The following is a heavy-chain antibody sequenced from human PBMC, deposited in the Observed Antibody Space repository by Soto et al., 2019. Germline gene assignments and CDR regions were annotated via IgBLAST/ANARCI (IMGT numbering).Heavy chain of an antibody. Sequence: SETLSLTCTVSGGSISTYYYWTWIRQPPGKGLEWIGNSYHSGGTNYNPSFKSRVTISVDTSKNQFSLKVTSVTAADTAIYYCATARYSYGYFNYWGQGALVTV. D-gene: IGHD5-18*01. CDR2: SYHSGGT. CDR3: ATARYSYGYFNY. CDR1: GGSISTYY. J-gene: IGHJ4*02. V-gene: IGHV4-59*01.